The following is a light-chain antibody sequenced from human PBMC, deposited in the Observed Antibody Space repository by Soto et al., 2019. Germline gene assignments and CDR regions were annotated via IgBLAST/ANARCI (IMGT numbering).Light chain of an antibody. J-gene: IGKJ4*01. V-gene: IGKV1-9*01. CDR3: QQLNSYPFLT. CDR2: AAS. CDR1: QGISSY. Sequence: DLQLTQSPSFLSASVGDRVTITCRASQGISSYLAWYQQKPGKAPKLLIYAASTLQSGVPSRFSGSGCVTEFTLTISILQPDDFATYYCQQLNSYPFLTFGGGTKVDIK.